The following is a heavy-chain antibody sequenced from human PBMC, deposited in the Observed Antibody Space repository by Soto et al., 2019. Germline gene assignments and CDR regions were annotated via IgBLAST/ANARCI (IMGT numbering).Heavy chain of an antibody. D-gene: IGHD3-10*01. Sequence: PSETLSLTCTVSGGSISSYYWSWIRQPPGKGLEWIGYIYYSGSTNYNPSLKSRVTISVDTSKNQFSLKLSSVTAADTAVYYCAPMVYYGSGSYYEYYFDYWGQGTLVTVSS. J-gene: IGHJ4*02. CDR2: IYYSGST. V-gene: IGHV4-59*08. CDR1: GGSISSYY. CDR3: APMVYYGSGSYYEYYFDY.